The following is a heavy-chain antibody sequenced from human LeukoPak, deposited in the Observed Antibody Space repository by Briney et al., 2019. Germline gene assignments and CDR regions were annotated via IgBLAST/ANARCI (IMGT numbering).Heavy chain of an antibody. Sequence: SETLSLTCTVYGGPFRGYFWTWIRQPPGKGLGWIGEISHTGSTNYNPSLKSRVTISVDTSKNQFSLKLSSVTAADTAVYYCARTGWYFDLWGRGTLVTVSS. D-gene: IGHD1-14*01. CDR3: ARTGWYFDL. V-gene: IGHV4-34*01. CDR2: ISHTGST. CDR1: GGPFRGYF. J-gene: IGHJ2*01.